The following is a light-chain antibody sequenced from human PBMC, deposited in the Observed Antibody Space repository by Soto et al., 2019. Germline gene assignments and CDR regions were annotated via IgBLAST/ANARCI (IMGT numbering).Light chain of an antibody. V-gene: IGKV1-5*01. CDR2: DAS. CDR3: QQYNGYSHT. CDR1: QTISSW. J-gene: IGKJ2*01. Sequence: DIQMTQSPSTLSASVGDRATITCRASQTISSWLAWYQQKPGKAPKLLIHDASSLESGVPSRFSGSGYGTEFTLTINSLQPDDFATYYCQQYNGYSHTFGQGTKLEIK.